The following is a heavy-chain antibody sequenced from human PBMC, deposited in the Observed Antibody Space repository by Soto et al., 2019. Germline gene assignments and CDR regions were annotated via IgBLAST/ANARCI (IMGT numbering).Heavy chain of an antibody. Sequence: QVPLVQSGAEVKKPGSSVKVSCKASGGTFSSYAISWVRQAPGQGLEWMGGIIPIFGTANYAQKFQGRVTITADKSTSTAYMELSSLRSEDTAVYYCAGTLYCSGGSCYSNNWFDPWGQGTLVTVSS. CDR2: IIPIFGTA. D-gene: IGHD2-15*01. V-gene: IGHV1-69*06. CDR3: AGTLYCSGGSCYSNNWFDP. CDR1: GGTFSSYA. J-gene: IGHJ5*02.